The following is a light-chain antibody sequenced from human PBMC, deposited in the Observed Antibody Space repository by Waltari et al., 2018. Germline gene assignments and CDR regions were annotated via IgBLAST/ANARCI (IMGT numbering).Light chain of an antibody. Sequence: QSALTPPASVSASPGQSITLSCTGTTRDVGGYNYVSWYQQHPGKAPKLMIYDVSNRPSGVANRFSASKSGNTASLTISGLQAEDEADYYCSSYRSDSTLVFGTGTKVTVL. V-gene: IGLV2-14*03. CDR3: SSYRSDSTLV. J-gene: IGLJ1*01. CDR1: TRDVGGYNY. CDR2: DVS.